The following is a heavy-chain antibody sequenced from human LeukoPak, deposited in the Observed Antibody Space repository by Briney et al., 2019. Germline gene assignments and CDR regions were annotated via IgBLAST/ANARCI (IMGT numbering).Heavy chain of an antibody. D-gene: IGHD2-15*01. V-gene: IGHV4-59*01. CDR3: ARNPRGSGYVDY. J-gene: IGHJ4*02. CDR1: GVSISSYY. CDR2: VYYRGST. Sequence: SETLSLTCTVSGVSISSYYWSWVRQPPGKGLEWIGYVYYRGSTNYNPSLKSRVTISLDTSENQISLKLSAVTAADTAVYYCARNPRGSGYVDYWGQGTLVTVSS.